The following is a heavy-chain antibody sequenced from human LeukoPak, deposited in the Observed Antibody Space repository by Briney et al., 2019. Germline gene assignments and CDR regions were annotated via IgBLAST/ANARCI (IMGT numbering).Heavy chain of an antibody. V-gene: IGHV3-48*03. J-gene: IGHJ5*02. CDR2: ISSSSSTI. CDR3: AREHESITIFGVVTPWYNWFDP. CDR1: GFTFSSYE. Sequence: PGGSLRLSCATSGFTFSSYEMNWVRQAPGKGLEWVSYISSSSSTIYYADSVKGRFTISRDNAKNSLYLQMNSLRAEDTAVYYCAREHESITIFGVVTPWYNWFDPWGQGTLVTVSS. D-gene: IGHD3-3*01.